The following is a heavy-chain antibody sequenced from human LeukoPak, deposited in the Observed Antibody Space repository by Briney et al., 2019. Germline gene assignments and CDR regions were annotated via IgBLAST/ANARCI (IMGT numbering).Heavy chain of an antibody. V-gene: IGHV4-59*01. CDR3: ASGYSSHDAFDI. J-gene: IGHJ3*02. D-gene: IGHD6-13*01. Sequence: KSSETLSLTCTVSGGSISSYYWSWIRQTPGKGLEWIGYMYYSGSTNYNPSLKSRVTISVDTSKNQFSLKLSSVTAADTAVYYCASGYSSHDAFDIWGQGTMVTVSS. CDR2: MYYSGST. CDR1: GGSISSYY.